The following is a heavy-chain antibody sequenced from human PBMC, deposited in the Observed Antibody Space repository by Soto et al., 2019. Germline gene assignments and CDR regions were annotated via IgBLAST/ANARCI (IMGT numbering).Heavy chain of an antibody. J-gene: IGHJ5*02. CDR3: ARAEYGDSRRSFDP. D-gene: IGHD4-17*01. CDR1: GGSISSGGYY. Sequence: KPSETLSLTCTVSGGSISSGGYYWSWIRQHPGKGLEWIGYIYYSGSTYYNPSLKSRVTISVDTSKNQFSLRLSSVTAADTAVYYCARAEYGDSRRSFDPWGQGALVTVSS. V-gene: IGHV4-31*03. CDR2: IYYSGST.